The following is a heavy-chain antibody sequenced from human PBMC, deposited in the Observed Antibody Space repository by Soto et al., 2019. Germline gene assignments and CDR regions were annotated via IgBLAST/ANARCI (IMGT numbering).Heavy chain of an antibody. J-gene: IGHJ4*02. V-gene: IGHV3-23*01. Sequence: EVHLLDSGGGLVQPGGSLRLSCAASGFTFSNYVMSWVRQAPGKGLEWVSSISGSGDNTYYADSVKGRFTISRDNSKKTLFLKMNSLSAENTAVYYCAKLPLVRALGFDYWGQGTLVTVSS. CDR2: ISGSGDNT. D-gene: IGHD3-10*01. CDR3: AKLPLVRALGFDY. CDR1: GFTFSNYV.